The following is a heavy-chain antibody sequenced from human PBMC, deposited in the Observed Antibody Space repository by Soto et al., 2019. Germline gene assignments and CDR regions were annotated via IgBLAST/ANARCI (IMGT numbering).Heavy chain of an antibody. CDR1: GFTFSSYS. V-gene: IGHV3-21*01. CDR3: ARDSGGYYDSSGYYPFDY. Sequence: GGSLRLSCAASGFTFSSYSMNWVRQAPGKGLEWVSSISSSSSYIYYADSVKGRFTISRDNAKNSLYLQMNSLRAEDTAVYYCARDSGGYYDSSGYYPFDYWGQGTLVSVSA. D-gene: IGHD3-22*01. CDR2: ISSSSSYI. J-gene: IGHJ4*02.